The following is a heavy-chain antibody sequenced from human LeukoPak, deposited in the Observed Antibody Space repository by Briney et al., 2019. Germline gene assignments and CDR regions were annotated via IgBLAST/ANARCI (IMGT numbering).Heavy chain of an antibody. CDR2: INQDGTEK. V-gene: IGHV3-7*01. J-gene: IGHJ4*02. CDR1: EFSVGSNY. CDR3: AKVAKYYYGSETYYFFEH. D-gene: IGHD3-10*01. Sequence: GGSLRLSCAASEFSVGSNYMTWVRQAPGKGLEWVANINQDGTEKFYVDSVKGRFTISRDNAKNSLYLQMNSLRVEDTAVYYCAKVAKYYYGSETYYFFEHWGQGTPVTASS.